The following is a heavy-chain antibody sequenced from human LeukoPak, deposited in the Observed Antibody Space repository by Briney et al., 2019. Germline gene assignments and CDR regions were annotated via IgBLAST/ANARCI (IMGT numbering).Heavy chain of an antibody. CDR3: ATASRIAVVLYYFDY. CDR1: GGTFSSYA. Sequence: SVKVSCKASGGTFSSYAISWVRQAPGQGLEWMGGIIPIFGTANYAQKFQGRATITTDESTSTAYMELSSLRSEDTAVYYCATASRIAVVLYYFDYWGQGTLVTVSS. D-gene: IGHD6-19*01. CDR2: IIPIFGTA. V-gene: IGHV1-69*05. J-gene: IGHJ4*02.